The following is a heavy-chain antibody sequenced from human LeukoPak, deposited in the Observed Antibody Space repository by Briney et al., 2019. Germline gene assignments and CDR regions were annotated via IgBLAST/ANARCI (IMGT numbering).Heavy chain of an antibody. V-gene: IGHV3-7*01. CDR2: IKYDGSEK. CDR1: GFTFSNYW. J-gene: IGHJ4*02. CDR3: ARGGIAAPMNY. Sequence: GGSLRLSCAVSGFTFSNYWMTWVRQAPGRGLEWVANIKYDGSEKYSVDSVKGRFTISRDNAKNALYLQMNSLRAEDTAVYYCARGGIAAPMNYWGQGTLVTVSS. D-gene: IGHD6-13*01.